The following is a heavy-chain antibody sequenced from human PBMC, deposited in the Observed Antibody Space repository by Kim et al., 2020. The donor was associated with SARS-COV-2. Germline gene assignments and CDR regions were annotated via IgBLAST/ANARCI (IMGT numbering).Heavy chain of an antibody. CDR3: ARPSSSHFDF. D-gene: IGHD3-10*01. J-gene: IGHJ4*02. Sequence: TNNADSVQGRFTISRDYSENTLYLQMDSLSAGDTAVYYCARPSSSHFDFWGQGTLVTVSS. CDR2: T. V-gene: IGHV3-33*01.